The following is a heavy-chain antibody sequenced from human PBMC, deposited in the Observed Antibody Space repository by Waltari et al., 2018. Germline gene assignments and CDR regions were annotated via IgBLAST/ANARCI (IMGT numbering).Heavy chain of an antibody. CDR2: INPNSGDT. Sequence: QVQLVQSGAEVKKPGASVKVSCKTSGYTFSGYDIHWVRQAPGQGLEWMGWINPNSGDTDYAQNFQGSVTMTRDTSTSTAYMELRRLRSDDTALYYCARTFWGSYPLFDYWGQGTLVTVSS. V-gene: IGHV1-2*02. D-gene: IGHD3-16*02. CDR3: ARTFWGSYPLFDY. J-gene: IGHJ4*02. CDR1: GYTFSGYD.